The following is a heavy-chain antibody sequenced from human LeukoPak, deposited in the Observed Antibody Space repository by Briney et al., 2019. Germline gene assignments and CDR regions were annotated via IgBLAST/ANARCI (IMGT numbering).Heavy chain of an antibody. J-gene: IGHJ4*02. CDR2: IYHSGST. CDR1: GYSISSGYY. V-gene: IGHV4-38-2*02. Sequence: ASETLSLTCTVSGYSISSGYYWGWIRQPPGKGLEWIGSIYHSGSTYYNPSLKSRVTISVDTSKNQFSLKLSSVTAADTAVYYCARHPSGSYDYWGQGTLVTVSS. CDR3: ARHPSGSYDY. D-gene: IGHD1-26*01.